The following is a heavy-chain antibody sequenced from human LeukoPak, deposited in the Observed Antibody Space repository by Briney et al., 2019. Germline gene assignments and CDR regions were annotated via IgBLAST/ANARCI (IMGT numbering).Heavy chain of an antibody. CDR2: INTEGSSA. Sequence: GGSLRLSCAASGFTLTTYWMHGVRQAPGKGLVWVSRINTEGSSASYADSVKGRFTISRDTAKNTLYLQMNSLRAEDTAVYYCTTDSYYGGNGAFDIWGQGTMVTVSS. CDR3: TTDSYYGGNGAFDI. D-gene: IGHD4-23*01. V-gene: IGHV3-74*01. J-gene: IGHJ3*02. CDR1: GFTLTTYW.